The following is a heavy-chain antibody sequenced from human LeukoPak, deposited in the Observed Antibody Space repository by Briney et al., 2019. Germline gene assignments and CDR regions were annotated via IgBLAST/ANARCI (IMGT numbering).Heavy chain of an antibody. J-gene: IGHJ3*02. CDR2: IYYSGST. Sequence: SETLSLTCTVSGGSISSSTYYWGWIRQPPGKGLEWIGSIYYSGSTYYNPSLKSRVTISVDTSKNQFSLKLSSVTAADTAVYYCARVASYIAARPHDAFDIWGQGTMVTVSS. CDR3: ARVASYIAARPHDAFDI. D-gene: IGHD6-6*01. CDR1: GGSISSSTYY. V-gene: IGHV4-39*07.